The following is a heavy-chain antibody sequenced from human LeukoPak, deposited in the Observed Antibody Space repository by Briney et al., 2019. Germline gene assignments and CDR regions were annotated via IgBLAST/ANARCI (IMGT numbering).Heavy chain of an antibody. CDR1: GDSVSSNSGA. Sequence: SQTLSLTCVISGDSVSSNSGAWNWIRQSPSRGLEWLGRTYYRSKWYNEYALSVKSRITINPDTTKNQFSLQLSSVTPEDTAVYYCVRGGVEAPAAMGFDYWGQGTLVTVS. CDR3: VRGGVEAPAAMGFDY. J-gene: IGHJ4*02. CDR2: TYYRSKWYN. D-gene: IGHD2-2*01. V-gene: IGHV6-1*01.